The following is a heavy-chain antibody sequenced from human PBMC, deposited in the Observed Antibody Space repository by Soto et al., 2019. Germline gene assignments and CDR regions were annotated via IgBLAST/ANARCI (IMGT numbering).Heavy chain of an antibody. CDR3: ARAGVEKATATNDAFDI. CDR2: ISSSSSTI. V-gene: IGHV3-48*02. D-gene: IGHD4-17*01. CDR1: GFTFSSYS. Sequence: PVGSLRLSCAASGFTFSSYSMNWVRQAPGKGLEWVSYISSSSSTIYYADSVKGRFTISRDNAKNSLYLQMNSLRDEDTAVYYCARAGVEKATATNDAFDIWGQGTMVNVSS. J-gene: IGHJ3*02.